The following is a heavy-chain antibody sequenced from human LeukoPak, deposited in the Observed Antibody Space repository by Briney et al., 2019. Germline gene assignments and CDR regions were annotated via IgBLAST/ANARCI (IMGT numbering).Heavy chain of an antibody. CDR2: IWYDGSNK. CDR3: ARAPGQWPTFQH. J-gene: IGHJ1*01. D-gene: IGHD6-19*01. Sequence: GRSLRLSCAASGFTFSSYGMNWVRQAPGKGQEWVAVIWYDGSNKDYADSVKGRFTISRDNSKNTLYLQMNSLRAEDTAVYYCARAPGQWPTFQHWGQGTLVTVSS. CDR1: GFTFSSYG. V-gene: IGHV3-33*01.